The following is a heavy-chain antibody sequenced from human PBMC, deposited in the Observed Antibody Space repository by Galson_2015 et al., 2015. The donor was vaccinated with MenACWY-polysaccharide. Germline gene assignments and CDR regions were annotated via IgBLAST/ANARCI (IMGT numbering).Heavy chain of an antibody. J-gene: IGHJ6*03. V-gene: IGHV1-69*13. Sequence: SVKVSCKASGGTFSSYAISWVRQAPGQGLEWMGEIIPIFGTANYAQKFQGRVTITADGSTSTAYMELSSLRSEDTAVYYCARTPVGYDFWSVNGYYYMDVSVTGTTVTVSS. CDR3: ARTPVGYDFWSVNGYYYMDV. CDR1: GGTFSSYA. CDR2: IIPIFGTA. D-gene: IGHD3-3*01.